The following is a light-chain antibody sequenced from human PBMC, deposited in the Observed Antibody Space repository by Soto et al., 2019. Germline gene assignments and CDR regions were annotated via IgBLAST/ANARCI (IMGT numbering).Light chain of an antibody. CDR2: KAS. CDR1: QSVSTW. Sequence: DIQMTQSPSTLSASVGDRVTITCRASQSVSTWLAWYQQKPGKAPKLLIYKASNLESGVPSRFTGRGAGTEFTLTISSLQPDDFATYYCQRESSWTVGQGTKVDIK. V-gene: IGKV1-5*03. CDR3: QRESSWT. J-gene: IGKJ1*01.